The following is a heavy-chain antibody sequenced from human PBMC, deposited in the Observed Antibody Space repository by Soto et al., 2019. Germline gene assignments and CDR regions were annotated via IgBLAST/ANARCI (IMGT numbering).Heavy chain of an antibody. CDR1: GFTFSSYG. Sequence: QVQLVESGGGVVQPGRSLRLSCAASGFTFSSYGMHWVRQAPGKGLEWVAVIWYDGSNKYYADSVKGRFTISRDNSKNTLYLQMNSLRAEDTAVYYCARDSLQHDAFDIWGQGTMVTVSS. CDR2: IWYDGSNK. CDR3: ARDSLQHDAFDI. J-gene: IGHJ3*02. V-gene: IGHV3-33*01.